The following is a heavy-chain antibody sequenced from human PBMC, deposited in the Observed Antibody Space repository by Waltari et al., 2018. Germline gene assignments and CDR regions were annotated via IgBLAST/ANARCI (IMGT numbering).Heavy chain of an antibody. CDR3: ARQARGGSPRYFGY. J-gene: IGHJ4*02. V-gene: IGHV4-39*01. CDR2: IYYSGST. CDR1: GGSISSSSYY. D-gene: IGHD1-26*01. Sequence: QLQLQESGPGLVKPSETLSLTCTVSGGSISSSSYYWGWIRQPPGKGLEWIGSIYYSGSTYYNPSLKSRVTISVDTSKNQFSLKLSSVTAADTAVYYCARQARGGSPRYFGYWGQGTLVTVSS.